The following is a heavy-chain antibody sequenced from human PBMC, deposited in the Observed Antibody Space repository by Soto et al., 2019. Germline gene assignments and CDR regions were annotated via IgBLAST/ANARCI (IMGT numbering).Heavy chain of an antibody. CDR2: IWYDGSNK. V-gene: IGHV3-33*01. CDR3: ARGYGSGRVHDAFDI. Sequence: PGGSLRLSCAASGFTFSSYGMHWVRQAPGKGLEWVAVIWYDGSNKYYADSVKGRFTIPRDNSKNTLYLQMNSLRAEDTAVYYCARGYGSGRVHDAFDIWGQGTMVTVSS. J-gene: IGHJ3*02. CDR1: GFTFSSYG. D-gene: IGHD3-10*01.